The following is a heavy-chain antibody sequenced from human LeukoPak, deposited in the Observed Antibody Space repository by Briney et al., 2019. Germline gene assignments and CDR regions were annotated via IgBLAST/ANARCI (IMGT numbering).Heavy chain of an antibody. CDR2: ISSSGSTI. J-gene: IGHJ4*02. V-gene: IGHV3-48*03. CDR1: GFTLSSYE. D-gene: IGHD6-19*01. Sequence: PGGSLRLSCAASGFTLSSYEMSWIRQAPGKGLEWVSYISSSGSTIYYADSVKGRFTISRDNAKNSLYLQMNSLRAEDTAVYYCARGQWLVLRYFDYWGQGTLVTVSS. CDR3: ARGQWLVLRYFDY.